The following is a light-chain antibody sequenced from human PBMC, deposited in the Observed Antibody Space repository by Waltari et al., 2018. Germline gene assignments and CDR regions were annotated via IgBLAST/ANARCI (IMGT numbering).Light chain of an antibody. CDR2: GAS. Sequence: EIVLTQSPGTLSLSPGERATLSCRASQSVTSSYLAWYQQKPGQAPRLLIYGASTRATGIPARFSGGGSGTEFTLTISSLQSEDFAVYYCLQYNTWPRTFGQGTKVEIK. V-gene: IGKV3-15*01. CDR3: LQYNTWPRT. J-gene: IGKJ1*01. CDR1: QSVTSSY.